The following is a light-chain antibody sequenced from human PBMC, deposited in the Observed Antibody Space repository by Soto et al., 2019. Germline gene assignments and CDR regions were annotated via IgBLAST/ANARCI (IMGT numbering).Light chain of an antibody. CDR3: QHYHHLPFT. V-gene: IGKV1-33*01. J-gene: IGKJ3*01. CDR2: DAA. Sequence: DIQMTQSPSSLSASVGDRVTITCQASQDISNYLSWYQQKPGKAPKLLIYDAANLQTGVPSRFSGGGSGTHFALTISSLQPEDIATYYCQHYHHLPFTFGPGTKVDVK. CDR1: QDISNY.